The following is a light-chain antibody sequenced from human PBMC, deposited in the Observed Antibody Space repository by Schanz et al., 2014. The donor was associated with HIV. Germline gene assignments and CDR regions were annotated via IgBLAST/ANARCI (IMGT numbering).Light chain of an antibody. Sequence: DIQMTQSPSTLSASVGDRITLTCRASQSISEWLAWYQQKPGQAPNLLISKASTLESGVPSRFSGTGSGTEFTLTISSLQPDDFATYFCLHYNDFASTFGQGTKLEIK. CDR3: LHYNDFAST. J-gene: IGKJ2*01. CDR2: KAS. CDR1: QSISEW. V-gene: IGKV1-5*03.